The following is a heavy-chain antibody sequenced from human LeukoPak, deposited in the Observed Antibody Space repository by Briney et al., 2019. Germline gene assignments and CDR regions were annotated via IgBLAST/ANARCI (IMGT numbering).Heavy chain of an antibody. Sequence: PSETLSLTCAFYGGSFSGYYWSWIRQPPGEGLEWIGEINHSGSTNYNPSLKSRVTISVDTSKNQFSLKLSSVTAADTAVYYCARGRGSTSYLPRAFDIWGQGTMVTVSS. V-gene: IGHV4-34*01. CDR1: GGSFSGYY. CDR3: ARGRGSTSYLPRAFDI. CDR2: INHSGST. J-gene: IGHJ3*02. D-gene: IGHD2-2*01.